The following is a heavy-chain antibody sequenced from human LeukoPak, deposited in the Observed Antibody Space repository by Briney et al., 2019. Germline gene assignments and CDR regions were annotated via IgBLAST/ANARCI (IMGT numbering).Heavy chain of an antibody. Sequence: KTGGSLRLSCAASGFTFSSYSMNWVRQAPGKGLEWVSSISSSSSYIYYAGSVKGRFTISRDNAKNSLYLQVNSLRAEDTAVYYCARDRGDGRYCSSTICYPPDYWGQGTLVTVSS. CDR2: ISSSSSYI. CDR1: GFTFSSYS. V-gene: IGHV3-21*01. D-gene: IGHD2-2*01. CDR3: ARDRGDGRYCSSTICYPPDY. J-gene: IGHJ4*02.